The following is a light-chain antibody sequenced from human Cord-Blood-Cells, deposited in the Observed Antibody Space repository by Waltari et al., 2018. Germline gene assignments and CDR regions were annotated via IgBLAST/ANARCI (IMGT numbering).Light chain of an antibody. CDR1: SSDGGGYNY. Sequence: QSALTQPPSASGSPGQSVTLSCTGTSSDGGGYNYVPWYQKHPGKAPKLMIYEVSKRPSGVPDRFSGSKSGNTASLTVSGLQAEDEADYYCSSYAGSNNLVFGGGTKLTVL. CDR2: EVS. V-gene: IGLV2-8*01. CDR3: SSYAGSNNLV. J-gene: IGLJ3*02.